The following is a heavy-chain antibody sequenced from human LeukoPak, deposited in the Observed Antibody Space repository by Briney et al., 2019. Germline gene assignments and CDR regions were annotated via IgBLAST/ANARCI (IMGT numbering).Heavy chain of an antibody. J-gene: IGHJ5*01. CDR2: IYSGST. D-gene: IGHD5-18*01. V-gene: IGHV3-53*01. CDR3: ARRVGIQPPDS. Sequence: GGSLRLSCTVSGFTVTSNSMSWVRQAPGKGLEWVSFIYSGSTHYSDSVKGRFTISRDSAKNSLSLQMNGLRADDTAVYYCARRVGIQPPDSWGQGTLVTVSS. CDR1: GFTVTSNS.